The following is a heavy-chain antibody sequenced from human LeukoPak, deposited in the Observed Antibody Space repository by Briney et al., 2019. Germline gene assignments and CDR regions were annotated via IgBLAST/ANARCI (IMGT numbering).Heavy chain of an antibody. V-gene: IGHV3-23*01. CDR1: GFTFSDYA. Sequence: GGSLTLSCAASGFTFSDYAMSWVRQAPGKGLEWVSTASYYVGKRYHADSVRGRFTVSRDNSRNTVSLQMSSLRGEDTGIYYCAKAGIGADGAGFLCEYWGQGTLVTVSS. CDR3: AKAGIGADGAGFLCEY. J-gene: IGHJ4*02. D-gene: IGHD1-1*01. CDR2: ASYYVGKR.